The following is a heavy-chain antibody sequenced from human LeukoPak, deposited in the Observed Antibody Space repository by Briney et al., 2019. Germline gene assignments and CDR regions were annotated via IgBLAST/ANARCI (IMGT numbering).Heavy chain of an antibody. CDR1: GFTFSSYS. CDR3: ARGVPYDSWSGPHYSDY. Sequence: GGSLRLSCAASGFTFSSYSMSWVRQAPGKGLEWVSSISSRSDYIYYADSVGGRFTISRDNAKNSLYLQMNSLRAEDTAVYYCARGVPYDSWSGPHYSDYWGQGTLVTVSS. J-gene: IGHJ4*02. CDR2: ISSRSDYI. V-gene: IGHV3-21*01. D-gene: IGHD3-3*01.